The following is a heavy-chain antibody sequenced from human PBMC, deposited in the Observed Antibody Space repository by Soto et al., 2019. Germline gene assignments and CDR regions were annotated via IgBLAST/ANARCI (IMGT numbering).Heavy chain of an antibody. CDR1: GGTFSSYT. Sequence: ASVKVSCKASGGTFSSYTISWVRQAPGQGLEWMGRIIPILGIANYAQKFQGRVTITADKSTSTAYMELSSLRSEDTAVYYCARDQYYDILTGSISFYLDYWGQGTLVTVSS. V-gene: IGHV1-69*04. CDR2: IIPILGIA. J-gene: IGHJ4*02. D-gene: IGHD3-9*01. CDR3: ARDQYYDILTGSISFYLDY.